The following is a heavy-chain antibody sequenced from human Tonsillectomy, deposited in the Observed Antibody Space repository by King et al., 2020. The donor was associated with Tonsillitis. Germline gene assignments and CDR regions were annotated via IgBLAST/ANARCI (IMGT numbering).Heavy chain of an antibody. CDR2: IYYSGST. V-gene: IGHV4-39*01. CDR1: GGSISSSSYY. Sequence: QLQESGPGLVKPSETLSLTCTVSGGSISSSSYYWGWIRQPPGKGLEWIGSIYYSGSTYYNPSLKSRVTISVDTSKNQFSLKLSSVTAADTAVYYCARHESDFWSGYISWDWFDPWGQGTLVTVSS. D-gene: IGHD3-3*01. CDR3: ARHESDFWSGYISWDWFDP. J-gene: IGHJ5*02.